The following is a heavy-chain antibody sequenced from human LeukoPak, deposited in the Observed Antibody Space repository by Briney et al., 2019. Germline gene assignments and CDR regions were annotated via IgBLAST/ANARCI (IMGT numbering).Heavy chain of an antibody. CDR3: ARELRGYSYVIDY. CDR2: INHSGST. J-gene: IGHJ4*02. D-gene: IGHD5-18*01. V-gene: IGHV4-34*01. CDR1: GGSFSGYY. Sequence: PPETLSLTCAVYGGSFSGYYWSWIRQPPGKGLEWIGEINHSGSTNYNPSLKSRVTISVDTSKNQFSLKLSSVTAADTAVYYCARELRGYSYVIDYWGQGTLVTVSS.